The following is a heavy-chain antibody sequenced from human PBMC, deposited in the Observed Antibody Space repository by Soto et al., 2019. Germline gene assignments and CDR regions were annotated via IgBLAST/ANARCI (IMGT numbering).Heavy chain of an antibody. V-gene: IGHV4-39*01. D-gene: IGHD1-20*01. CDR3: ARHYNWKLDN. CDR2: IYYSGST. Sequence: QLQLQESGPGLVKPSETLSLTCTVSGGSIRSSTYSWGWIRQPPGKGLEWIGSIYYSGSTYYNPSLKSRVTISVDTSKNQFSLKLSSVTAADTAIYYCARHYNWKLDNWGQGARVTVSS. CDR1: GGSIRSSTYS. J-gene: IGHJ4*02.